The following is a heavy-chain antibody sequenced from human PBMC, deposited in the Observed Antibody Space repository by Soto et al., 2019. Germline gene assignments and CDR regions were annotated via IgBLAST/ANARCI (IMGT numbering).Heavy chain of an antibody. CDR2: ISPLFGAE. V-gene: IGHV1-69*19. CDR1: GGTFNTYA. CDR3: AREVQVHTPAFVY. J-gene: IGHJ4*02. D-gene: IGHD3-10*01. Sequence: QVQLVQSGAEMKKPGSSVKVSCQSSGGTFNTYAMNWVRQAPGQGPEWMGDISPLFGAEHYAPKFQGRVTITADESTGTSYMQLSSLTSEDTALYFCAREVQVHTPAFVYWGQGTLVTVSS.